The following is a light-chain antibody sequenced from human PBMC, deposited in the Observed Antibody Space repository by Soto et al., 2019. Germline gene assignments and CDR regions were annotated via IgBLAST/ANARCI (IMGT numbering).Light chain of an antibody. Sequence: NFMLTQPHSVSESPGKTVTISCTGSSGSIASNYVQWYQQRPGSAPTTVIYEDNQRPSGVPDRFSGSIDSSSNSASLTISGLKTEDEADYYCQSYDSSNHAAFGSGTQVTVL. CDR1: SGSIASNY. CDR2: EDN. V-gene: IGLV6-57*02. J-gene: IGLJ6*01. CDR3: QSYDSSNHAA.